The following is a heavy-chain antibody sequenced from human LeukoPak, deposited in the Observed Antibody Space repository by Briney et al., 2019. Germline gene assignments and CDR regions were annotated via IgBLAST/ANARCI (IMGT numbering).Heavy chain of an antibody. CDR2: IYPGDSDT. D-gene: IGHD6-13*01. V-gene: IGHV5-51*01. CDR1: GYSFTTYW. J-gene: IGHJ4*02. CDR3: ARRLRLRTSSSWSKPTYYFDY. Sequence: GESLKISCKGSGYSFTTYWIAWVRQMPGKGLEWVGIIYPGDSDTRNSPSFQGQVTISADKSINTAYLQWSSLKASDTAIYYCARRLRLRTSSSWSKPTYYFDYWGQGTLVTVSS.